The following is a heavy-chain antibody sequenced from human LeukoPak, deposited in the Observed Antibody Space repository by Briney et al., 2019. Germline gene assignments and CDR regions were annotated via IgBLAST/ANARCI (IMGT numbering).Heavy chain of an antibody. D-gene: IGHD3-22*01. J-gene: IGHJ3*02. V-gene: IGHV3-53*01. Sequence: PGGSLRLSCAASGFTVSNNYMNWVRQAPGKGLEWVSVMYSGGTTYYADSVKGRFSISRDKSKNTVFLQMSSLEAEDTAVYYCASPSSGQSFDIWGQGTTVTVSS. CDR1: GFTVSNNY. CDR3: ASPSSGQSFDI. CDR2: MYSGGTT.